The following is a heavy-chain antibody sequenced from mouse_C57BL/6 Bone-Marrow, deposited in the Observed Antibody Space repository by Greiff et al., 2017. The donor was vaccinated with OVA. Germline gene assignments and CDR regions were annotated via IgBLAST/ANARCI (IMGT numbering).Heavy chain of an antibody. CDR3: ARIDYDGNYFDD. D-gene: IGHD2-4*01. V-gene: IGHV5-17*01. Sequence: EVHLVESGGGLVKPGGSLKLSCAASGFTFSDYGMHWVRQAPEKGLEWVAYISSGSSTIYYADTVKGRFTISRDNAKNTLFLQMTSLRSEDTAMYYCARIDYDGNYFDDGGQGTTLTVSS. CDR1: GFTFSDYG. J-gene: IGHJ2*01. CDR2: ISSGSSTI.